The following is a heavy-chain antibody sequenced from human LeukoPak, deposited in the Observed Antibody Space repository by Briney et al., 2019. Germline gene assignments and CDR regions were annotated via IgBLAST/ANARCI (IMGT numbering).Heavy chain of an antibody. V-gene: IGHV3-49*04. Sequence: GGSLRLSCTASGFTFGDYAMSWVRQAPGKGLEWVGFIRSKAYGGTTEYAASVKGGFTISRDDSKSVAYLQMNSLKTEDTAVYYCTREHIVVVPAAMALFYYYYMDVWGKGTTVTVSS. CDR2: IRSKAYGGTT. CDR3: TREHIVVVPAAMALFYYYYMDV. D-gene: IGHD2-2*01. J-gene: IGHJ6*03. CDR1: GFTFGDYA.